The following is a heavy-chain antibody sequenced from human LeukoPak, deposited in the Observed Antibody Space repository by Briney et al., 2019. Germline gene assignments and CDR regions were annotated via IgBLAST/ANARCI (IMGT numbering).Heavy chain of an antibody. V-gene: IGHV3-7*01. Sequence: PGGSLRLSCAASGFTFSSCWMSWVRQAPGKGLEWVANIKQDGSEKYYVDSVKGRFTISRDNAKNSLYLQMNSLRAEDTAVYYCARYGSGSYDYWGQGPLVTVSS. CDR2: IKQDGSEK. J-gene: IGHJ4*02. CDR1: GFTFSSCW. D-gene: IGHD3-10*01. CDR3: ARYGSGSYDY.